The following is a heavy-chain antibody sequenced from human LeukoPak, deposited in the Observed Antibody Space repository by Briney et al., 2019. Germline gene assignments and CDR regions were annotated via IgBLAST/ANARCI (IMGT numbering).Heavy chain of an antibody. CDR1: GGSFSGYY. CDR3: ARVTGYMIEDYFDY. Sequence: PSETLSLTCAVYGGSFSGYYWRWIRQPPGKGLEWVGEINHSGSTNYNPSLKSRVTISVDTPKNQFSLKLSSVTAADTALYYCARVTGYMIEDYFDYWGQGTLVTVSS. CDR2: INHSGST. V-gene: IGHV4-34*01. D-gene: IGHD3-22*01. J-gene: IGHJ4*02.